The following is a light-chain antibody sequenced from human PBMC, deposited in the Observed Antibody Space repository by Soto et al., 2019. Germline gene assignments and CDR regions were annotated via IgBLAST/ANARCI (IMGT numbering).Light chain of an antibody. CDR2: DAS. J-gene: IGKJ4*01. V-gene: IGKV3-15*01. CDR1: HNVYNN. Sequence: EIVMTQSPATLSVSPGEGSTLSCKASHNVYNNLAWYQQRPGQPPRLLIYDASTRATGISARFSGSGYGTEFTLTISSLQSEDFAVYFCQQCRNWPLTFGGGTKVDIK. CDR3: QQCRNWPLT.